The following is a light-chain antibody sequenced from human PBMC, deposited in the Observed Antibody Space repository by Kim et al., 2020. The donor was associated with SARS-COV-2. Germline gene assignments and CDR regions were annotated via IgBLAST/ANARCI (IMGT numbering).Light chain of an antibody. V-gene: IGLV4-69*01. CDR2: VNSDGSH. Sequence: LVLTQSPSASASLGASVKLTCTLSSGHSSYAIAWHQQQPEKGPRYLMKVNSDGSHSKGDGIPDRFSGSSSGAERYLTISSLQSEDEADYYCQTWGTGMVFGGGTQLTVL. J-gene: IGLJ3*02. CDR1: SGHSSYA. CDR3: QTWGTGMV.